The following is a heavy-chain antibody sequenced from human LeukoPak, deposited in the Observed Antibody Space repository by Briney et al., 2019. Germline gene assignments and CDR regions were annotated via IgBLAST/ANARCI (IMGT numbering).Heavy chain of an antibody. J-gene: IGHJ4*02. CDR3: RDPFDY. V-gene: IGHV3-30*02. Sequence: PGGSLRLSCASSGFIFSSYGMHWVRQAPGKGLEWVAFIQYDGSDKFYGDSMKGRFTISRDNSKNTLYLQMNSLRPEDTAVYYCRDPFDYWGQGTLVTVSS. CDR1: GFIFSSYG. CDR2: IQYDGSDK.